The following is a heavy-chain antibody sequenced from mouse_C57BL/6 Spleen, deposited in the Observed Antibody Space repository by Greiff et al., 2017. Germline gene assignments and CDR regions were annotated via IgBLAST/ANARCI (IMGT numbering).Heavy chain of an antibody. CDR1: GFNITDYY. CDR2: IDPEDGDT. CDR3: TTPCTTLVASGAY. V-gene: IGHV14-1*01. Sequence: EVQLQQSGAELVRPGASVKLSCTASGFNITDYYMHWVKQRHEQSLEWIGRIDPEDGDTEYAPKFQGKATMTADTSSNTADLKLSSLTSEDTAVYYCTTPCTTLVASGAYWGQGTRVTVTA. J-gene: IGHJ3*01. D-gene: IGHD1-1*01.